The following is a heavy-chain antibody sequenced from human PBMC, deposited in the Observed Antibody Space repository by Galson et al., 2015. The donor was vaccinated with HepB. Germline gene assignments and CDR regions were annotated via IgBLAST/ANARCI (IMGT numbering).Heavy chain of an antibody. D-gene: IGHD3-10*01. J-gene: IGHJ3*02. CDR3: ASLGVQDPDAFDI. V-gene: IGHV1-3*01. CDR2: INAGNGNT. Sequence: SVKVSCKASGYTFTSYAMHWVRQAPGQRLEWMGWINAGNGNTKYSQKFQGRVTITRDTSASTAYMELSSLRSEDTAVYYCASLGVQDPDAFDIWGQGTMVTVSS. CDR1: GYTFTSYA.